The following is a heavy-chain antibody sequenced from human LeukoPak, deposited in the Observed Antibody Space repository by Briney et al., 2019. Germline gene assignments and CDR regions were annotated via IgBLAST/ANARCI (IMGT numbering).Heavy chain of an antibody. J-gene: IGHJ5*02. CDR2: IYHSGST. V-gene: IGHV4-4*02. CDR1: GVSISSSNW. D-gene: IGHD2-15*01. CDR3: ASTKIHRYCSGGSCPPKGFDP. Sequence: NSSETLSLTCAVSGVSISSSNWWSWVRQPPGKGLEWIGEIYHSGSTNYNPSLKSRVTISVDKSKNQFSLKLSSVTAADTAVYYCASTKIHRYCSGGSCPPKGFDPWGQGTLVTVSS.